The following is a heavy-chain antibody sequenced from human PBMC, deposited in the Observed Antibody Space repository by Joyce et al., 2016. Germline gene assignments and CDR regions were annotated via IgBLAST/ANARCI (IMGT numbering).Heavy chain of an antibody. J-gene: IGHJ4*02. Sequence: QIQLQESGPGLVKPSETLSLTCTVSGGSIRSYFWSWIRQPPGKGLEYLGYIYYTGNTNYNPSLKSRVTISIDTSENQFSLRLSAVTAADTAVYYCARLKDTSYSLDYWGQGTLVTASS. V-gene: IGHV4-59*01. CDR1: GGSIRSYF. CDR2: IYYTGNT. D-gene: IGHD2-15*01. CDR3: ARLKDTSYSLDY.